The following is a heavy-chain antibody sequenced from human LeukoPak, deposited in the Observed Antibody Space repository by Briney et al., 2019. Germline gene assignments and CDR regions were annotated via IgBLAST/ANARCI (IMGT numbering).Heavy chain of an antibody. Sequence: SETLSLTCTVSGGSISSGGYYWSWIRQPPGKGLEWIGYIYHSGSTYYNPSLKSRVTISVDRSKNQFSLKLSSVTAADTAVYYCARLFLDTAMVLIFDYWGQGTLVTVSS. CDR1: GGSISSGGYY. D-gene: IGHD5-18*01. V-gene: IGHV4-30-2*01. CDR2: IYHSGST. CDR3: ARLFLDTAMVLIFDY. J-gene: IGHJ4*02.